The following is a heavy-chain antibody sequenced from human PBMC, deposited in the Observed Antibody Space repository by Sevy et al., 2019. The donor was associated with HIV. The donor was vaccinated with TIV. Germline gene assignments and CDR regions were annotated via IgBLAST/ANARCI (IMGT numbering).Heavy chain of an antibody. CDR3: ARGPRDYGSQSYYNPPYALDV. V-gene: IGHV3-7*03. CDR2: IKQDGSEK. J-gene: IGHJ6*02. Sequence: GGSLRLSCAGSGFTFSNYWVTWVRQAPGKGLEWVANIKQDGSEKYSLEFLKGRCNISRDNAKNSLYLQMNSLRADDTAVYYCARGPRDYGSQSYYNPPYALDVWGQGTTVTVSS. D-gene: IGHD3-10*01. CDR1: GFTFSNYW.